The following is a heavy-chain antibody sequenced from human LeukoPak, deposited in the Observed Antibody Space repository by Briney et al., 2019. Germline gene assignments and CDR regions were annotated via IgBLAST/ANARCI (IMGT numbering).Heavy chain of an antibody. CDR1: GFTFSSYS. CDR3: ARDGYYYDSSGYYQEAFDI. Sequence: GGSLRLSCAASGFTFSSYSMNWVRQAPGKGLELVSSISSSSSYIYYADSVKGRFTISRDNAKNSLYLQMNSLRAEDTAVYYCARDGYYYDSSGYYQEAFDIWGQGTMVTVSS. J-gene: IGHJ3*02. CDR2: ISSSSSYI. D-gene: IGHD3-22*01. V-gene: IGHV3-21*01.